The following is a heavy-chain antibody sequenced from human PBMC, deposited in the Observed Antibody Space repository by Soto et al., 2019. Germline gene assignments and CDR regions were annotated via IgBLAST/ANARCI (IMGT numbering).Heavy chain of an antibody. Sequence: SETLSLTCTVSGGSISSYYWTWIRQPPGKGLEWIGYIYNSGSTNYNPSLKSRVTISVDTSKNQFSLKLSSVTAADTAVYYCARRPGFGHAFDIWGQGTMVTGSS. D-gene: IGHD3-10*01. J-gene: IGHJ3*02. CDR2: IYNSGST. CDR3: ARRPGFGHAFDI. CDR1: GGSISSYY. V-gene: IGHV4-59*08.